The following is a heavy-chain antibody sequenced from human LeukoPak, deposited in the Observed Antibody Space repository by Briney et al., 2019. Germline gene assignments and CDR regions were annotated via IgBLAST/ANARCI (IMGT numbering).Heavy chain of an antibody. CDR2: IFHSGYT. Sequence: SETLSLTCTVSGYPISSGYFWGWIRQPPGKGLEYIGSIFHSGYTFYDPSLKSRLTLSVDTSKNQFSLRLSSVTAADTAVYYWARGSSGWYLRAFDIWGQGTMVTVSS. D-gene: IGHD6-19*01. J-gene: IGHJ3*02. CDR3: ARGSSGWYLRAFDI. CDR1: GYPISSGYF. V-gene: IGHV4-38-2*02.